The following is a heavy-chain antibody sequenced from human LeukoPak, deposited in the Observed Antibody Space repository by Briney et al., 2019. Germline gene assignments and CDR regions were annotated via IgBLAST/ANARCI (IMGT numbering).Heavy chain of an antibody. D-gene: IGHD3-16*01. V-gene: IGHV4-34*01. CDR2: INHSGST. Sequence: PSETLSLTCAVYGGSFSGYYWSWIRQPPGKGLEWIGEINHSGSTNYNPSLKSRVTISVDMSKNQFSLKLSSVTAADTAVYYCARGSGSYGAHYYWGQGTLVTVSS. CDR1: GGSFSGYY. CDR3: ARGSGSYGAHYY. J-gene: IGHJ4*02.